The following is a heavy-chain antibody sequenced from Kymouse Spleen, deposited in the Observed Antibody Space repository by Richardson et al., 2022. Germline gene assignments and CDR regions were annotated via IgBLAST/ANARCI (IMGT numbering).Heavy chain of an antibody. J-gene: IGHJ6*02. CDR2: IYYSGST. Sequence: QLQLQESGPGLVKPSETLSLTCTVSGGSISSSSYYWGWIRQPPGKGLEWIGSIYYSGSTYYNPSLKSRVTISVDTSKNQFSLKLSSVTAADTAVYYCAREYYDFWSGSYYYYYGMDVWGQGTTVTVSS. D-gene: IGHD3-3*01. CDR1: GGSISSSSYY. V-gene: IGHV4-39*01. CDR3: AREYYDFWSGSYYYYYGMDV.